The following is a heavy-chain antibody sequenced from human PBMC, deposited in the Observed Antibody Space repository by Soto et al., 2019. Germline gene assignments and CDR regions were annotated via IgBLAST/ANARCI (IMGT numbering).Heavy chain of an antibody. CDR2: TYYRSKWYN. CDR1: VDSVSSNSAA. V-gene: IGHV6-1*01. J-gene: IGHJ6*02. CDR3: AREVVEPAAYYYGMDV. D-gene: IGHD2-21*01. Sequence: SQTLSLTCAVSVDSVSSNSAAWNWIRQSPSRGLEWLGRTYYRSKWYNDYAVSVKSRITINPDTSKNQFSLQLNSVTPEDTAVYYCAREVVEPAAYYYGMDVWGQGTTVTVSS.